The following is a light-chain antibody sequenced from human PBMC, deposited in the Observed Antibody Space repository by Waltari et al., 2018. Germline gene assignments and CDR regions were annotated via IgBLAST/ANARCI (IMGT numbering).Light chain of an antibody. Sequence: QSVLTQPPSTSGTPGQRVTISCSGSTSNIGTNTVTWYQLLPGTAPKTVIFANYHRPSGVPARFSASKSGTSASLVISGLQSEDDADYFCATWDDSLSGRVFGGGTKVTGL. CDR3: ATWDDSLSGRV. CDR1: TSNIGTNT. V-gene: IGLV1-44*01. CDR2: ANY. J-gene: IGLJ3*02.